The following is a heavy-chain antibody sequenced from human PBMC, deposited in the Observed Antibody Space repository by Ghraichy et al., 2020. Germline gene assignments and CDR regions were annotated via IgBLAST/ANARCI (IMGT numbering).Heavy chain of an antibody. CDR1: GFTFSSYA. CDR2: ISGSGGST. D-gene: IGHD6-13*01. CDR3: AKGYSRQHYYYMDV. Sequence: GESLRLSCAASGFTFSSYAMSWVRQAPGKGLEWVSAISGSGGSTYYADSVKGRFTISRDNSKNTLYLQMNSLRAEDTAVYYSAKGYSRQHYYYMDVWGKGTTVTVSS. V-gene: IGHV3-23*01. J-gene: IGHJ6*03.